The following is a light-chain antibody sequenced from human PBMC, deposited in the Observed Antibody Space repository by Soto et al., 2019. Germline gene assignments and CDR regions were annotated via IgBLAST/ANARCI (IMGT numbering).Light chain of an antibody. J-gene: IGLJ1*01. CDR3: VSYTTSASYV. CDR1: SSDVGNYIF. V-gene: IGLV2-14*01. CDR2: DIN. Sequence: SVLTQPASVSGSHGQSITISCTGTSSDVGNYIFVSWYRQHPGKAPKLMIYDINNRPSGVSNRFSGSKSGNTASLTISGLQAEDEADYYCVSYTTSASYVFGTGTKVTVL.